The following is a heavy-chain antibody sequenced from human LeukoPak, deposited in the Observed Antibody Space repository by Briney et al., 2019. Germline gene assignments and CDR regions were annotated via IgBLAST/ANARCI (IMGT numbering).Heavy chain of an antibody. CDR1: GFRFSAYG. Sequence: PGGSPRPSCDASGFRFSAYGMSWVRQAHGQGLEWVSGLSANGSVTFYARSVRGRFTISRDNSKNTLQLQMSSLRADDSALYYCARFGDYGQYWGEGTLVIVSS. V-gene: IGHV3-23*01. D-gene: IGHD4-17*01. J-gene: IGHJ4*02. CDR2: LSANGSVT. CDR3: ARFGDYGQY.